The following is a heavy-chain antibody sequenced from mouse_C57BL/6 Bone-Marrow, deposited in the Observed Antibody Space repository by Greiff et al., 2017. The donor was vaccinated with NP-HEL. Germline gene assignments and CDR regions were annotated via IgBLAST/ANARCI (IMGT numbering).Heavy chain of an antibody. CDR2: IYPGDGDT. CDR3: ARGLDYYGSSLSFDY. V-gene: IGHV1-82*01. Sequence: QVQLQQSGPELVKPGASVKISCKASGYAFSSSWMNWVKQRPGKGLEWIGRIYPGDGDTNYNGKFKGKATLTADKSSSTAYMQLSSLTSEDSAVYFWARGLDYYGSSLSFDYWGQGTTLAVSS. J-gene: IGHJ2*01. CDR1: GYAFSSSW. D-gene: IGHD1-1*01.